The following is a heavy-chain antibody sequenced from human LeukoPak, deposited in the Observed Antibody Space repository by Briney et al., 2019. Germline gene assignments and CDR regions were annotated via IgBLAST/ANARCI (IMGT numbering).Heavy chain of an antibody. D-gene: IGHD3-22*01. Sequence: PSETLSLTCIVSGGSISSGSHYWAWVRQPPGKGLEWIASTLYSGNTYYNPSLKSRVTISVDTSKNQFFLRLSSVTAADTTVYYCARHLDSRGRYFDYWGQGTLVTVSS. V-gene: IGHV4-39*01. CDR2: TLYSGNT. CDR3: ARHLDSRGRYFDY. J-gene: IGHJ4*02. CDR1: GGSISSGSHY.